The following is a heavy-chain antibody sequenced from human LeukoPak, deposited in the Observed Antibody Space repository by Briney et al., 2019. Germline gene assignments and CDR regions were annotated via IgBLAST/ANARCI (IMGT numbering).Heavy chain of an antibody. CDR3: ARGAEAETSPLDF. CDR1: GYNFRDYY. V-gene: IGHV1-2*02. CDR2: INPKSGGT. D-gene: IGHD6-13*01. J-gene: IGHJ4*02. Sequence: ASVKVSCKASGYNFRDYYMHWVRQAPGQGLEWLGWINPKSGGTDYAQQFQGRVTMTRDTSSSTDYLEVRSLRSDDTAVYYCARGAEAETSPLDFWGQGTPVIVSS.